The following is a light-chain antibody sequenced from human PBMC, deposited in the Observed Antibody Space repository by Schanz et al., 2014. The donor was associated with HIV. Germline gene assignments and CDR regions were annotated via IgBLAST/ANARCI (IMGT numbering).Light chain of an antibody. CDR2: ATS. Sequence: EIVLTQSPVILSLSPGERATLSCRASQSVSSNLAWYQQKRDQPPRLVIYATSTRAAGIPDRFSGTGSGTDFTLTISRLEPEDFAVYYCQQYGSSPWTFGQGTRVDVK. V-gene: IGKV3-20*01. J-gene: IGKJ1*01. CDR3: QQYGSSPWT. CDR1: QSVSSN.